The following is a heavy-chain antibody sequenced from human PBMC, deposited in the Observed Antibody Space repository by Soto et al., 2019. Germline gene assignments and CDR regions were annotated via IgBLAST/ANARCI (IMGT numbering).Heavy chain of an antibody. CDR3: ARDVRVVVITTADAFDI. CDR2: ISAYNGNT. CDR1: GYTFTSYC. J-gene: IGHJ3*02. V-gene: IGHV1-18*04. D-gene: IGHD3-22*01. Sequence: ASSKVTCKESGYTFTSYCIIWVRQDTGQGLEWMGWISAYNGNTNYAQKLKGRVTMPTDTSTSTAYMELRSLRSDDTAVYYCARDVRVVVITTADAFDIWGQGTMVPVS.